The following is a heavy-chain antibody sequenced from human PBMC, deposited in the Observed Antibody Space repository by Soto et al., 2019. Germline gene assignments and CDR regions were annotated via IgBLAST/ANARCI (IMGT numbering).Heavy chain of an antibody. V-gene: IGHV1-8*01. CDR1: GYTFTSYD. J-gene: IGHJ6*02. CDR3: ARGYGSGGGYYYYGMDV. D-gene: IGHD3-10*01. CDR2: MNPNSGNT. Sequence: ASVKVSCKASGYTFTSYDINWVRQATGQGLEWMGWMNPNSGNTGYAQKFQGRVTMTRNTSISTAYMELSSLRSEDTAVYYCARGYGSGGGYYYYGMDVWGQGTTVTVSS.